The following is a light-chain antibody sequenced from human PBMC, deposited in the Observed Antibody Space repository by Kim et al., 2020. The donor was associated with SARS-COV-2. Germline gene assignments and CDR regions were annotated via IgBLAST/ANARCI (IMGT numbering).Light chain of an antibody. V-gene: IGKV1-33*01. CDR1: QDISNY. CDR2: DAS. J-gene: IGKJ3*01. CDR3: QQYDNLPP. Sequence: SASGGDRVTITCQASQDISNYLNWYQQKPGKAPKLLIYDASNLETGVPSRFSGSGSGTDFTFTISSLQPEDIATYYCQQYDNLPPFGPGTKVDIK.